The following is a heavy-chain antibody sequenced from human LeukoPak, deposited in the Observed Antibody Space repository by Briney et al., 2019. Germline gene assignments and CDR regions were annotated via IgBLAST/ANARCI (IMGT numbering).Heavy chain of an antibody. V-gene: IGHV4-59*08. CDR1: GGSISSYY. CDR2: IYYSGST. J-gene: IGHJ4*02. CDR3: ARLTYSRDY. Sequence: SETLSLTCTVSGGSISSYYWSWIRQPPGKGLEWIGYIYYSGSTNYNPSLKGRVTISVDTSKNQFSLKLSSVTAADTAVYYCARLTYSRDYWGQGTLVTVSS. D-gene: IGHD6-13*01.